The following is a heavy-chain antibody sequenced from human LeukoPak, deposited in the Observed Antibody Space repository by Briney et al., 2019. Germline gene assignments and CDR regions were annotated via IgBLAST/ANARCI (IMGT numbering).Heavy chain of an antibody. Sequence: SETLSLTCTVSGGSISSYYWSWIRQPPGKGLEWIGYIYYSGSTNYNPSLKSRVTISVDTSKNQFSLKLSSVTAADTAVYYCARDKRLAVAGVWGQGTLVTVSS. CDR2: IYYSGST. J-gene: IGHJ4*02. V-gene: IGHV4-59*01. CDR1: GGSISSYY. CDR3: ARDKRLAVAGV. D-gene: IGHD6-19*01.